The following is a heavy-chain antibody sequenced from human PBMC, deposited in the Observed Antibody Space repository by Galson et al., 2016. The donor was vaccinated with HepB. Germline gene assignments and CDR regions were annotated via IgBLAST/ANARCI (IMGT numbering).Heavy chain of an antibody. CDR3: ASVRWPWVHWSDP. J-gene: IGHJ5*02. D-gene: IGHD5-24*01. Sequence: SETLSLTCTVSNGSVIGSSSSYYWVWIRQSPGKGLEWIGSIFHSGSTHYKASLRNRVTISVDTSKNQFSLRLTSVTAADTAMYYCASVRWPWVHWSDPWGQGNLVTVSS. V-gene: IGHV4-39*01. CDR2: IFHSGST. CDR1: NGSVIGSSSSYY.